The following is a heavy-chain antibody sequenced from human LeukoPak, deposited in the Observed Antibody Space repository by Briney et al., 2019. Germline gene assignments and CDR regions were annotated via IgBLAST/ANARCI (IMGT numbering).Heavy chain of an antibody. Sequence: ASVKVSCKASGYTFTGYYMHWVRQAPGQGLEWMGWINPNSGGTNYAQKFQGRVTMTRDTSISTAYMELSRLRSDGTAVYYCARRAVAPYGMDVWGQGTTVTVSS. V-gene: IGHV1-2*02. CDR3: ARRAVAPYGMDV. D-gene: IGHD6-19*01. CDR1: GYTFTGYY. J-gene: IGHJ6*02. CDR2: INPNSGGT.